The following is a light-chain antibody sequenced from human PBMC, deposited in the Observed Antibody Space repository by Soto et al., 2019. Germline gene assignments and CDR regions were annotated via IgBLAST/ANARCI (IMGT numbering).Light chain of an antibody. Sequence: EIVLTQSPATLSLSPGERATLSCRASQSVSSYLAWYQQKPGQAPRLLIYDASNRATGIPARFSGSGSGTDFTPTISNLEPEDFAVYYCQQRSNWPPLFGGGTKVEIK. CDR2: DAS. J-gene: IGKJ4*01. CDR3: QQRSNWPPL. V-gene: IGKV3-11*01. CDR1: QSVSSY.